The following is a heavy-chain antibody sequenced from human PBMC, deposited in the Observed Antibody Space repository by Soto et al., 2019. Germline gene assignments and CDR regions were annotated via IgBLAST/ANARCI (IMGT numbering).Heavy chain of an antibody. V-gene: IGHV1-46*01. CDR2: INPRGGST. Sequence: ASVKVSCKASGYTFTSYYMHCVRQAPGQGLEWMGIINPRGGSTSYAQKFQGRVTMTRDTSTSTVYMELSSLRSEDTAVYYCARVRPYSSSSRRQAQPLDPWGQGTLVTAPQ. D-gene: IGHD6-6*01. CDR3: ARVRPYSSSSRRQAQPLDP. J-gene: IGHJ5*02. CDR1: GYTFTSYY.